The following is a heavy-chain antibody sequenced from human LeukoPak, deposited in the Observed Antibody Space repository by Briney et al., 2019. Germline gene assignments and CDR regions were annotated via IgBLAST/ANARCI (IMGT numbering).Heavy chain of an antibody. D-gene: IGHD4-17*01. CDR2: ISGCGGNT. CDR1: GFTFSSYA. J-gene: IGHJ4*02. Sequence: PGGSLRLSCAASGFTFSSYAMSWVRQAPGKGLEGVSSISGCGGNTFYADSVKGRFTISRDNSKNTLYLQMNSLRAEDTAAYHCAKGRNEDGDAALNYWGQGTLVTVSS. CDR3: AKGRNEDGDAALNY. V-gene: IGHV3-23*01.